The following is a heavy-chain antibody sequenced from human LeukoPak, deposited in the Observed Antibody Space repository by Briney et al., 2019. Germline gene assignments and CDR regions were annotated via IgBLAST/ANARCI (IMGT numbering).Heavy chain of an antibody. Sequence: QPGGSLRLSCAASGFTFSSYAMSWVRQAPGKGLEWVSTISNNDGSTHYADSVKGRFTISRDNSKNTLYLQIYTLTADDTAIYYCAKATGNLGNWGQGTQVTVSS. V-gene: IGHV3-23*01. CDR2: ISNNDGST. J-gene: IGHJ4*02. CDR1: GFTFSSYA. D-gene: IGHD1-1*01. CDR3: AKATGNLGN.